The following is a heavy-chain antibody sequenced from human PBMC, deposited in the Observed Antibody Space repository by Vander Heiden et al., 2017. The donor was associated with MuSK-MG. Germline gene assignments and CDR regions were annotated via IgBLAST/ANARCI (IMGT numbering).Heavy chain of an antibody. V-gene: IGHV3-11*01. Sequence: QVQLVESGGGLVKPRGSLRLSCSASGFSFSDYYMSWIRQAPGKGLEWISYISMSGTTIYYADSVKGRFTISRDNAKNSLYLQMNSLRVEDTAVYYCARLAHDWFDPWGQGTLVTVSS. J-gene: IGHJ5*02. CDR2: ISMSGTTI. CDR3: ARLAHDWFDP. CDR1: GFSFSDYY.